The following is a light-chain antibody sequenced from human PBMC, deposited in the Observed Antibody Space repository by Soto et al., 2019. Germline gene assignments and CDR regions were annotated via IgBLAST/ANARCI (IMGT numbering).Light chain of an antibody. Sequence: EIVLTQSPATLSLSPGERATLSCRASQSVSSYLAWYQQKPGQAPRLLIYDASNRATGIPARFSGSGSGTDFPLTISSLEPEDFAVYYCQRELTFGGGTKVEIK. CDR3: QRELT. J-gene: IGKJ4*01. CDR1: QSVSSY. V-gene: IGKV3-11*01. CDR2: DAS.